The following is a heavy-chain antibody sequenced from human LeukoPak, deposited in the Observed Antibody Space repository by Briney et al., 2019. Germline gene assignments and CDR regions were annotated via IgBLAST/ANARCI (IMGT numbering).Heavy chain of an antibody. V-gene: IGHV4-61*02. D-gene: IGHD5-12*01. CDR2: IYTSGST. CDR1: GGSISSGSYY. CDR3: ARAVRWGVATDYYFDY. Sequence: SETLSLTCTVSGGSISSGSYYWSWIRQPAGKGLEWIGRIYTSGSTNYNPSLKSRVTISVDTSKNQFSLKLSSVTAADTAVYYCARAVRWGVATDYYFDYWGQGTLVTVSS. J-gene: IGHJ4*02.